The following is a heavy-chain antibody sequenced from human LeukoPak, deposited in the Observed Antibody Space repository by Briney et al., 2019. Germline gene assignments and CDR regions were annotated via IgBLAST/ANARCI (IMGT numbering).Heavy chain of an antibody. Sequence: PGGSLRLSCAASGFTFSSYGMHWVRQAPGKGLEWVALISYDGINKYYADSVKGRFTISRDNSKNTLYLQMNSLRAEDTAVYYYARGSGGSCYSSADYWGQGTLVTVSS. CDR1: GFTFSSYG. J-gene: IGHJ4*02. D-gene: IGHD2-15*01. CDR3: ARGSGGSCYSSADY. CDR2: ISYDGINK. V-gene: IGHV3-30*03.